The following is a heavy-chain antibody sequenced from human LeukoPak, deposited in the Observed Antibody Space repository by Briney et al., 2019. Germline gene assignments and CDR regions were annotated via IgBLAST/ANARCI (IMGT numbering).Heavy chain of an antibody. CDR3: ARGYSSSSPEFDY. J-gene: IGHJ4*02. CDR2: ISSSSSTI. CDR1: GFTFSSYS. V-gene: IGHV3-48*02. D-gene: IGHD6-6*01. Sequence: GGSLRLSCAASGFTFSSYSMNWVRQAPGKGLEWVSYISSSSSTIYYADSVKGRFTISRDNAKNSLYLQMNCLRDEDTAVYYCARGYSSSSPEFDYWGQGTLVTVSS.